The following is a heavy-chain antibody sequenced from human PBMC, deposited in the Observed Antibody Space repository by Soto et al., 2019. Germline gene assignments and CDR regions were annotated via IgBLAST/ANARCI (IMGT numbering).Heavy chain of an antibody. CDR3: ARGVENIVVVLDVFGYYGMDV. D-gene: IGHD2-2*01. V-gene: IGHV1-3*01. J-gene: IGHJ6*02. CDR2: INAGNGNT. Sequence: GASVKVSCKASGYSFTSYAIYWVRQAPGQRLEWMGWINAGNGNTKCSQKLQGRVTFTGDTSASTAHMELSSLRSEDTAVYFCARGVENIVVVLDVFGYYGMDVWGQGTTVTVSS. CDR1: GYSFTSYA.